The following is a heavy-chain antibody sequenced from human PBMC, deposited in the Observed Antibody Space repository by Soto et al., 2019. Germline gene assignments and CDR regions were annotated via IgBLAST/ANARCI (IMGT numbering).Heavy chain of an antibody. CDR1: GYTFTSYD. J-gene: IGHJ6*02. CDR2: MNPNSGNT. V-gene: IGHV1-8*01. CDR3: ASSTVQWEYYYYYGMDV. D-gene: IGHD1-26*01. Sequence: GASVKVSCKASGYTFTSYDINWVRQATGQGLEWMGWMNPNSGNTGYAQKFQGRVTMTRNTSISTAYMELSSLRSEDTAVYYCASSTVQWEYYYYYGMDVWGQGTTVTVSS.